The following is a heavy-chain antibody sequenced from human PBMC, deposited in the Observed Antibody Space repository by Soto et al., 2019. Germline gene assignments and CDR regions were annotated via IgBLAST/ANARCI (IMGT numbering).Heavy chain of an antibody. CDR1: GASISGYY. D-gene: IGHD1-1*01. V-gene: IGHV4-4*07. Sequence: SETLSLTCTVSGASISGYYWSWIRKSAGKGLEWIGRIYATGTTDYNPSLKSRVMMSVDTSKKQFSLKLRSVTAADTAVYYCVRDGTKTLRDWFDPWGQGISVTVSS. CDR3: VRDGTKTLRDWFDP. J-gene: IGHJ5*02. CDR2: IYATGTT.